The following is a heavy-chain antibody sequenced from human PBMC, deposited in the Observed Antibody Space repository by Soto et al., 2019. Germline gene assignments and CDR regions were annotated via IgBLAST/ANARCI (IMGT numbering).Heavy chain of an antibody. CDR2: ISGSGGST. Sequence: EVQLLESGGGLVQPGGSLRLSCAASGFTFSSYAMSWVRQAPGKGLEWVSAISGSGGSTYYADSVKGRFTISRDNSKNTLCLQMNSLRAEDTAVYYCAILTVVTPGKVCWGQGTLVTVSS. CDR3: AILTVVTPGKVC. CDR1: GFTFSSYA. D-gene: IGHD2-21*02. V-gene: IGHV3-23*01. J-gene: IGHJ4*02.